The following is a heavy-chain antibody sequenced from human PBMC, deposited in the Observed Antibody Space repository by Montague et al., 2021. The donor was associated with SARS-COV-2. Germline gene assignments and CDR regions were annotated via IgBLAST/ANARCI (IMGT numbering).Heavy chain of an antibody. D-gene: IGHD3-9*01. CDR3: AIRDYDILTGHEAYYYDGMDV. J-gene: IGHJ6*02. Sequence: SLRLSCAASGFTFSSYAMSWVRQAPGKGLEWVSAISGSGGSTYYADSVKGRFTISRDNSKNTLFLQMNSLRAEDTAVSYCAIRDYDILTGHEAYYYDGMDVWGQGTTVTVSS. CDR1: GFTFSSYA. CDR2: ISGSGGST. V-gene: IGHV3-23*01.